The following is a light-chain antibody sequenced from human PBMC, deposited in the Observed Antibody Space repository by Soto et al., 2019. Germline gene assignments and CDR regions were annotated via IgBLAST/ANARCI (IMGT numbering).Light chain of an antibody. J-gene: IGKJ2*01. CDR3: QQSDSTPYT. V-gene: IGKV1-39*01. CDR2: DAS. Sequence: DIQMTQSPSSLSASVGDRVIINCRANQSIGGSLNWYQQKPGKAPRLLIYDASSLLSGVPSRFSGSGSGTDFTLTIASLQPEDFSTYYCQQSDSTPYTFGQGTKVEI. CDR1: QSIGGS.